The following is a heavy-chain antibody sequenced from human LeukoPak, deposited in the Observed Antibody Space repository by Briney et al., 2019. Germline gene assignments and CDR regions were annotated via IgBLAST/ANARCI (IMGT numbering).Heavy chain of an antibody. CDR3: ARALAVAGTGGFDP. Sequence: PGGSLRLSCAASGFTFSSYWMHWVRQAPGKGLVWVSRINSDGSSTSYADSVKGRFTISRDNAKNTLYLQMNSLRADDTAVYYRARALAVAGTGGFDPWGQGTLVTVSS. D-gene: IGHD6-19*01. CDR1: GFTFSSYW. CDR2: INSDGSST. V-gene: IGHV3-74*01. J-gene: IGHJ5*02.